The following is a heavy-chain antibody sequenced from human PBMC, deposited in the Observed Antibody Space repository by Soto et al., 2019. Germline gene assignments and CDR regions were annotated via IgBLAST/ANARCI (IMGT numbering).Heavy chain of an antibody. Sequence: GGSLRLSCAASGFTFSDYYMSWIRQAPGKGLEWVSYISSRGNIIYYADSVKGRFTISRDNAKNSLYLQMNSLRAEDTAVYYCSRDLGYYGSSGYFDSCGQGTLVTVSS. V-gene: IGHV3-11*01. D-gene: IGHD3-22*01. J-gene: IGHJ4*02. CDR2: ISSRGNII. CDR3: SRDLGYYGSSGYFDS. CDR1: GFTFSDYY.